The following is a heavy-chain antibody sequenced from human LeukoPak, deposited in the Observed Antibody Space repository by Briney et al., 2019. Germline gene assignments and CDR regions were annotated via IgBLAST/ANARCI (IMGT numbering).Heavy chain of an antibody. V-gene: IGHV4-39*01. J-gene: IGHJ4*02. D-gene: IGHD3-22*01. CDR1: GGSISSYY. Sequence: SETLSPTYTVSGGSISSYYSSWVRQPPGKGLEWIGSIYYSGSTYYNPSLKSRVTISVDTSKNQFSLKLSSVTAADTAVYYCARVPDPSRDYYDSIGYYFDYWGQGTLVTVSS. CDR3: ARVPDPSRDYYDSIGYYFDY. CDR2: IYYSGST.